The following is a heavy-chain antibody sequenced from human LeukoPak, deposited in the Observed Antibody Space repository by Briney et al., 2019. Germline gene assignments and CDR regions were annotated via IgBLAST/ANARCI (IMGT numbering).Heavy chain of an antibody. Sequence: ASVKVSCKASGYTFTSYGISWVRQAPGQGLEWMGWISAYNGNTNYAQKLQGRVTMTTDTSTSTAYMELRSLRSDDTAVYYCARDRDPSRIVATAGGYWGQGTLVTVSS. CDR1: GYTFTSYG. CDR3: ARDRDPSRIVATAGGY. J-gene: IGHJ4*02. D-gene: IGHD5-12*01. CDR2: ISAYNGNT. V-gene: IGHV1-18*01.